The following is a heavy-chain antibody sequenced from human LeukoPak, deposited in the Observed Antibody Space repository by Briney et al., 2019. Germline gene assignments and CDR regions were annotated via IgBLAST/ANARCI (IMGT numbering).Heavy chain of an antibody. D-gene: IGHD2-21*01. Sequence: GESLKISCKGSGYSFTSYWIGWVRQMPGKGLEWMGIIYPGDSDTRYSPSFQGQVTISVDKSISTAYLQWSSLKASDTAMYYCARSRGIVVVHREGVVSYFDYWGQGTLVTVSS. CDR2: IYPGDSDT. CDR3: ARSRGIVVVHREGVVSYFDY. J-gene: IGHJ4*02. V-gene: IGHV5-51*01. CDR1: GYSFTSYW.